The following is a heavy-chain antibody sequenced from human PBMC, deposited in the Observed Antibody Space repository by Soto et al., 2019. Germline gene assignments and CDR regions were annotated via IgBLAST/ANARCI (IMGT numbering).Heavy chain of an antibody. Sequence: QAQLVQSGAEVRKPGASVKVSCKASGYTFTTYDINWVRQAPGQGLEWLGWMDPNSGSTGYAQNFQGTITMTRNISRNTAHMELSSLQSEDTAVYYCARARKFDFWRKGLDVWGQGTTVTVSS. CDR2: MDPNSGST. CDR1: GYTFTTYD. J-gene: IGHJ6*02. V-gene: IGHV1-8*01. CDR3: ARARKFDFWRKGLDV. D-gene: IGHD3-3*01.